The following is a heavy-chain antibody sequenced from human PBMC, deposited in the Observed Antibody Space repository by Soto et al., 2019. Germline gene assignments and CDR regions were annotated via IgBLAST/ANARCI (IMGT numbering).Heavy chain of an antibody. Sequence: QVQLQESGPGLVKPSQTLSLTCTVSGGSISSGSYYWSWIRQLPGKGLEGIGYIYYSGSTYYNPSLKSRVTISVDTFKNQFCLKLYSVTAADTAVYYCATRTVYYYGSGSLGGMDVWGQGTTVTVSS. D-gene: IGHD3-10*01. V-gene: IGHV4-31*03. CDR2: IYYSGST. J-gene: IGHJ6*02. CDR1: GGSISSGSYY. CDR3: ATRTVYYYGSGSLGGMDV.